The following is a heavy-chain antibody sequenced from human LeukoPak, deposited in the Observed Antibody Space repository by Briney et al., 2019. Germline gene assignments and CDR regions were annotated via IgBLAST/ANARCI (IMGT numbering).Heavy chain of an antibody. CDR3: ARAGWGTYGDYWGLQH. D-gene: IGHD4-17*01. Sequence: APVKVSCKASGYTLTGYYMHWVRQAPGQGLEWMGWVNPNSGATNYAQKFQGRVTMTRDTSISTAYMELSRLRSDGTAVYYCARAGWGTYGDYWGLQHWGQGTLVTVSS. CDR1: GYTLTGYY. J-gene: IGHJ1*01. V-gene: IGHV1-2*02. CDR2: VNPNSGAT.